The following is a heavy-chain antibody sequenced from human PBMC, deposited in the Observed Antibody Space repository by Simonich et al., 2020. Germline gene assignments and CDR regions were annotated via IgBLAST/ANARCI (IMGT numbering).Heavy chain of an antibody. Sequence: QVQLVQSGAEVKKPGASVKVSCKASGYTLTSYDINWVRQATGQGREWMGWMKPNSGNTGYAQNFQGRVTITRNTSISTAYMELSSLRSEDTAVYYCARTYSGSYYYFDYWGQGTLVTVSS. V-gene: IGHV1-8*03. D-gene: IGHD1-26*01. CDR1: GYTLTSYD. J-gene: IGHJ4*02. CDR3: ARTYSGSYYYFDY. CDR2: MKPNSGNT.